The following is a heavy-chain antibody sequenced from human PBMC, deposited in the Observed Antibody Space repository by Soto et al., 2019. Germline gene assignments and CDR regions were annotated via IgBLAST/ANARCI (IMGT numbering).Heavy chain of an antibody. CDR1: GYSITAGGYY. Sequence: PSETLSLTCFVSGYSITAGGYYWSWIRHHPGKGLEWIGSFYSSGSIIYNPSLRSRVSISGDTSSNQFSMSLTSVIAADTARYYCARMYSSGSGWFHPWGQGTLVTSPQ. V-gene: IGHV4-31*03. CDR3: ARMYSSGSGWFHP. J-gene: IGHJ5*02. CDR2: FYSSGSI. D-gene: IGHD6-19*01.